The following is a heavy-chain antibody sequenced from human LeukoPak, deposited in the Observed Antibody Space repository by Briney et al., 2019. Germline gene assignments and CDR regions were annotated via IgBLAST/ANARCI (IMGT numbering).Heavy chain of an antibody. CDR2: IFSGGST. CDR1: GFTVSSNY. J-gene: IGHJ5*02. V-gene: IGHV3-53*04. CDR3: ARGESGGSWNWFDP. Sequence: PGGSLRLSCAASGFTVSSNYMSWARQAPGKGLEWVSVIFSGGSTYYADPVKGRFTISRHNSKNTLYLQMNSLRAEDTAVYYCARGESGGSWNWFDPWGQGTLVTVSS. D-gene: IGHD2-15*01.